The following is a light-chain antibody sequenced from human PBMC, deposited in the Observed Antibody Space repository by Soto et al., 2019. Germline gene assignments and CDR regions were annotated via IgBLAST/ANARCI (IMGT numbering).Light chain of an antibody. CDR1: SSNIGAGYD. Sequence: QSVLTQPPSVSGAPGQRVTISCTGSSSNIGAGYDVHWYQQLPGTAPKLLIYGNSNRPSGVPDRFSGSKSGTSASLAITGLQAEEEADYYCQSYVVFGGRTKLTV. CDR2: GNS. V-gene: IGLV1-40*01. CDR3: QSYVV. J-gene: IGLJ2*01.